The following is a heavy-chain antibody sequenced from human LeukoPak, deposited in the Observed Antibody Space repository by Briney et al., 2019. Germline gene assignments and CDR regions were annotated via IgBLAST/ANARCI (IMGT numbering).Heavy chain of an antibody. Sequence: GASVEVSCKASGGTFSSYAISWVRQAPGQGLEWMGRIIPIFGTANYAQKFQGRVTITTDESTSTAYMELSSLRSEDTAVYYCAIVHCSGGSCLTPFDYWGQGTLVTVSS. D-gene: IGHD2-15*01. CDR3: AIVHCSGGSCLTPFDY. V-gene: IGHV1-69*05. CDR2: IIPIFGTA. J-gene: IGHJ4*02. CDR1: GGTFSSYA.